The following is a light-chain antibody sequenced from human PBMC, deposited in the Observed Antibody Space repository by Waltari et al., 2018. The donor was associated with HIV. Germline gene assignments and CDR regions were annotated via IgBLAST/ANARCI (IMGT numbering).Light chain of an antibody. J-gene: IGKJ2*03. Sequence: DIVFTQSPSTLSLSPGERAPLSCMASQRVTSFHLPWYQQRPAQAPRLPLYAPPTRVSGIPDRFSGSGSGTDLNLTISRREPEDVAVDYCQQKGDSPRYSFGQGTKVEIK. V-gene: IGKV3-20*01. CDR1: QRVTSFH. CDR2: APP. CDR3: QQKGDSPRYS.